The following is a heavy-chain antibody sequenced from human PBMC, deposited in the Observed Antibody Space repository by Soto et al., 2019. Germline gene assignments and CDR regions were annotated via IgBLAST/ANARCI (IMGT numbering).Heavy chain of an antibody. CDR1: GGSISSYY. V-gene: IGHV4-59*08. J-gene: IGHJ6*03. D-gene: IGHD6-13*01. CDR2: IYYSGST. Sequence: PEETLSLTCTVSGGSISSYYWGWIRQPPGKGLEWIGYIYYSGSTNYNPSLKSRVTISVDTSKNQFSLKLSSVTAADTAVYYCARRGIAAASPPYYYYYYMDVWGKGTTVTVSS. CDR3: ARRGIAAASPPYYYYYYMDV.